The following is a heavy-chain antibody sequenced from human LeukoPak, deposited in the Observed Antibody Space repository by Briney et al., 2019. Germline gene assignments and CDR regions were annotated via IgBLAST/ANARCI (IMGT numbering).Heavy chain of an antibody. D-gene: IGHD5-12*01. V-gene: IGHV3-30*18. CDR1: GFTFSSYG. CDR3: AKTPNSGYDSDFDF. CDR2: ISYDGSNK. J-gene: IGHJ4*02. Sequence: GRSLRLSCAASGFTFSSYGMQWVRQAPGKGLEGVADISYDGSNKYYADSVKGRFTISRDNSKNTLFLQMDSLRAEDTAVYYCAKTPNSGYDSDFDFWGQGILVTVSS.